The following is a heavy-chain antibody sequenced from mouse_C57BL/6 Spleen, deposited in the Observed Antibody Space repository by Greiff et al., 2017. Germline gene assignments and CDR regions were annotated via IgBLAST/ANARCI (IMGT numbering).Heavy chain of an antibody. CDR3: ARGGTGDYDAMDY. Sequence: QVQLQQPGAELVMPGASVKLSCKASGYTFTSYWMHWVKQRPGQGLEWIGEIDPSDSYTNYNQKFKGKSTLTVDKSSSTAYMQLSSLTSEDSAVYYCARGGTGDYDAMDYWGQGTSVTVSS. V-gene: IGHV1-69*01. J-gene: IGHJ4*01. CDR2: IDPSDSYT. D-gene: IGHD3-3*01. CDR1: GYTFTSYW.